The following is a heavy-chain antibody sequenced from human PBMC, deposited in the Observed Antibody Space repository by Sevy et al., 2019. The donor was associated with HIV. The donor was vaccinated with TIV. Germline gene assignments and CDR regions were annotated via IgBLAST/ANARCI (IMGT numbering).Heavy chain of an antibody. V-gene: IGHV3-21*01. CDR3: ARGPDYYDRSGYYYQ. Sequence: GGSLRLSCAASGFTFSSYSMHWVRQAPGKGLEWVSSISSSSTYIYYADSVKGRFTSSRDNAKNSLYLQMNSLRAEDTAVYYCARGPDYYDRSGYYYQWGQGTLVTVSS. D-gene: IGHD3-22*01. CDR1: GFTFSSYS. CDR2: ISSSSTYI. J-gene: IGHJ4*02.